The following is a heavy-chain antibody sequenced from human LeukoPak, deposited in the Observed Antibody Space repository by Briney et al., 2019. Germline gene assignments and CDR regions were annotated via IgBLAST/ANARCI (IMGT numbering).Heavy chain of an antibody. CDR3: ARVLMVRGVNNWFDP. Sequence: ASVKVSCKASGYTFTSYGISWVRQAPGLGLEWMGWISAYNGNTNYAQKLQGRVTMTTDTSTSTAYMELRSLRSDDTAVYYCARVLMVRGVNNWFDPWGQGTLVTVSS. CDR1: GYTFTSYG. J-gene: IGHJ5*02. CDR2: ISAYNGNT. D-gene: IGHD3-10*01. V-gene: IGHV1-18*01.